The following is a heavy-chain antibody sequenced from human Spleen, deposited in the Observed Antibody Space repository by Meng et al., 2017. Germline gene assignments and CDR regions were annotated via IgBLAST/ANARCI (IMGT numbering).Heavy chain of an antibody. D-gene: IGHD3-10*01. CDR2: INTDGSST. CDR3: ARGITMVRGVPEPLDY. J-gene: IGHJ4*02. V-gene: IGHV3-74*01. Sequence: GGSLRLSCAASGFTFNSYWMHWVRQAPGKGPVWVSRINTDGSSTSYADSVKGRFTISRDNAKNTLYLQMNSLRAEDTAVYYCARGITMVRGVPEPLDYWGQGTLVTVSS. CDR1: GFTFNSYW.